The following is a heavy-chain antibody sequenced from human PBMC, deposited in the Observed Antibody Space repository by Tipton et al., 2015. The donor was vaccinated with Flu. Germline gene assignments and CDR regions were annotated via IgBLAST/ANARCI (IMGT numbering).Heavy chain of an antibody. CDR2: IYYSGST. J-gene: IGHJ4*02. CDR1: GGSISSSSYY. D-gene: IGHD4-17*01. V-gene: IGHV4-39*07. Sequence: LSLTCTVSGGSISSSSYYWGWIRQPPGKGLEWIGSIYYSGSTYYNPSLKSRVTISVDTSKNQFSLKLSSVTAADTAVYYCAREHGDYVGHYFDYWGQGTLVTVSS. CDR3: AREHGDYVGHYFDY.